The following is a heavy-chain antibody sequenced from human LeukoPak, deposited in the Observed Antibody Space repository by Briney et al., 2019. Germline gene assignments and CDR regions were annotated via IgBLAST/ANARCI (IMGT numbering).Heavy chain of an antibody. CDR3: ARDRGNFDPGDWFDS. CDR1: GFTFSDYY. CDR2: ISGSGSTV. Sequence: PGGSLRLSCAASGFTFSDYYMSWIRQAPGKGLEWVSYISGSGSTVYYAASVRGRFTISRDNAKNSLFLQMNSLRAEDTAVYYCARDRGNFDPGDWFDSWGQGTLGTVSS. J-gene: IGHJ5*01. V-gene: IGHV3-11*01. D-gene: IGHD4-23*01.